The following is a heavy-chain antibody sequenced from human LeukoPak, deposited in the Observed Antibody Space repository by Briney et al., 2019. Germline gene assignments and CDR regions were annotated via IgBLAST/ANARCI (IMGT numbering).Heavy chain of an antibody. CDR3: ARVTTGFVWYLDY. CDR2: INHSGST. D-gene: IGHD1-1*01. J-gene: IGHJ4*02. V-gene: IGHV4-34*01. Sequence: PSETLSLTCAVYGGSFSGYYWSWIRQPPGKGLEWIGEINHSGSTNYNPSLKSRVTISVDTSKNQSSLKLSSVTAADTAVYYCARVTTGFVWYLDYWGQGTLVTVSS. CDR1: GGSFSGYY.